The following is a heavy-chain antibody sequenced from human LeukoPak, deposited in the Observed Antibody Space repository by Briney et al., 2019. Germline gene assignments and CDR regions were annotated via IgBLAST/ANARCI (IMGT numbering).Heavy chain of an antibody. D-gene: IGHD6-19*01. V-gene: IGHV3-9*01. Sequence: QTGGSLRLSCAASGFTFDDYAMHWVRQAPGKGLEWVSGISWNSGSIGYADSVKGRFTISRDNAKNSLYLQMNSLRAEDTAMYYCAKDCLSGSSGWYGKDYWGQGTLVTVSS. CDR3: AKDCLSGSSGWYGKDY. CDR1: GFTFDDYA. J-gene: IGHJ4*02. CDR2: ISWNSGSI.